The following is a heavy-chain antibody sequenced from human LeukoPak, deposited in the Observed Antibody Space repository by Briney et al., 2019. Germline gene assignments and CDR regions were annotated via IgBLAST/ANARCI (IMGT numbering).Heavy chain of an antibody. V-gene: IGHV4-59*01. D-gene: IGHD6-19*01. CDR3: ARETSLAGFASGLGFNY. J-gene: IGHJ4*02. CDR1: GGSISGWY. Sequence: PSETLSLTCTVSGGSISGWYWSWIRQPPGKGLEWIGNIFGSGYTNYNPSLKSRVTMSIDTSKNHFSLKLTSVTAADTATYYCARETSLAGFASGLGFNYWGQGILVSVSS. CDR2: IFGSGYT.